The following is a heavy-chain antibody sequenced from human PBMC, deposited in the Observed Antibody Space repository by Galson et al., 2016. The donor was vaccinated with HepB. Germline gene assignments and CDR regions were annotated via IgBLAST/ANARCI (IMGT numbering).Heavy chain of an antibody. Sequence: SLRLSCAASGFTFSRYGMHWVRQAPGKGLEWVAVISYDGSNKYYEDSVKGRFTISRDNSKNTLYLQMNSLRAEDTAVYYCAKDSYYDILTGPTYYYDGMDVWGQGTTVTVSS. J-gene: IGHJ6*02. CDR2: ISYDGSNK. CDR3: AKDSYYDILTGPTYYYDGMDV. D-gene: IGHD3-9*01. V-gene: IGHV3-30*18. CDR1: GFTFSRYG.